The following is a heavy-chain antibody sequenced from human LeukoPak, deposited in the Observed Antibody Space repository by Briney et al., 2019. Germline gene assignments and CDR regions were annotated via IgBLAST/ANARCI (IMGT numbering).Heavy chain of an antibody. CDR2: INSDGSST. Sequence: PGGSLRLSCAASGFTFSSYWMHWVRQAPGKGLVWVSRINSDGSSTSYADYVKGRFTISRDNAKNTLYLQMNSLRAEDTAVYYCARDRRITMVRGVSSAPDYWGQGTLVTVSS. D-gene: IGHD3-10*01. CDR3: ARDRRITMVRGVSSAPDY. CDR1: GFTFSSYW. V-gene: IGHV3-74*01. J-gene: IGHJ4*02.